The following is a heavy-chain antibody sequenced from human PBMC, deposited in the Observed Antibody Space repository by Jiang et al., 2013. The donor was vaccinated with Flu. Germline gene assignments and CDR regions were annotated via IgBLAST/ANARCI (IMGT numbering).Heavy chain of an antibody. D-gene: IGHD4-11*01. CDR3: AKDPYSNGGHWFDP. J-gene: IGHJ5*02. V-gene: IGHV3-23*04. Sequence: VQLVESGGGLVQPGGSLRLSCAASGFTFNIYAMSWVRQAPGKGLEWVSSIVNSGGITYYADSVKGRFTISRDNSKDTAYLQMNSLRAEDTAVYFCAKDPYSNGGHWFDPWGQGTLVTVSS. CDR1: GFTFNIYA. CDR2: IVNSGGIT.